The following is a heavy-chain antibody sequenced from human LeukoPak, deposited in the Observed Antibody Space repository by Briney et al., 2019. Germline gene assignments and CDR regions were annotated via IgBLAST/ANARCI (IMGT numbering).Heavy chain of an antibody. CDR3: ARGITMVRGVII. CDR1: GGSVSSSRNY. CDR2: IYTSGST. D-gene: IGHD3-10*01. J-gene: IGHJ4*02. V-gene: IGHV4-61*02. Sequence: PSETLSLTCFVSGGSVSSSRNYWGWIRQSPGKGLEWIGRIYTSGSTNYNPSLKSRVTISVDTSKNQFSLKLSSVTAADTAVYYCARGITMVRGVIIWGQGTLVTVSS.